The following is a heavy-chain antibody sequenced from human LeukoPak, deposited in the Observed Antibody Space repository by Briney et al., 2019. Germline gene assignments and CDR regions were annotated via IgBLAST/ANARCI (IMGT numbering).Heavy chain of an antibody. CDR3: AREAIVSLNSFDS. V-gene: IGHV4-61*02. J-gene: IGHJ4*02. D-gene: IGHD3-16*01. CDR2: IYRSGST. CDR1: GGSISNGSYD. Sequence: SETLSLTCTVSGGSISNGSYDWPWIRQPAGKGLEYIGRIYRSGSTNYNPSLKSRVTISADTTKNQFSLKLSSVTAADTAVYYCAREAIVSLNSFDSCGQGTLVAVSS.